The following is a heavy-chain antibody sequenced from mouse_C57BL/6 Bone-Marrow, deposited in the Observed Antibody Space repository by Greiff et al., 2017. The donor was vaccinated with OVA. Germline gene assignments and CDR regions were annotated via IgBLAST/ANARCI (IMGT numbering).Heavy chain of an antibody. V-gene: IGHV5-4*01. CDR1: GFTFSSYA. CDR2: ISDGGSYT. D-gene: IGHD3-3*01. CDR3: ARDQASTARYFDY. Sequence: EVQLQESGGGLVKPGGSLKLSCAASGFTFSSYAMSWVRQTPEKRLEWVATISDGGSYTYYPDNVKGRFTISRDNAKNNLYLQMSHLKSEDTAMYYCARDQASTARYFDYWGQGTTLTVSS. J-gene: IGHJ2*01.